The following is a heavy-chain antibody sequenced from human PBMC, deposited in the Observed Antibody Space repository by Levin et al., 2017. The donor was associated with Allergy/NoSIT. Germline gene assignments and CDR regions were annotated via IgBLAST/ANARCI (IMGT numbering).Heavy chain of an antibody. CDR2: TYYRSKWYN. V-gene: IGHV6-1*01. CDR3: ARELGYGDYVGSYFQH. Sequence: SQTLSLTCAISGDSVSSTSAAWNWIRQSPSRGLEWLGRTYYRSKWYNDYAVSVKSRITINPDTSKNQFSLQLNSVTPEDTAVYYCARELGYGDYVGSYFQHWGQGTLVTVSS. D-gene: IGHD4-17*01. J-gene: IGHJ1*01. CDR1: GDSVSSTSAA.